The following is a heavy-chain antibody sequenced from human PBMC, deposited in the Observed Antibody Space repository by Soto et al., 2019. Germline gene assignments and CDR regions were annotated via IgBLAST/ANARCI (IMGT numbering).Heavy chain of an antibody. Sequence: PGGSLRLSCAASEFSFRSYWMTWVRQAPGKGLEWVALINEDGSQKYYVGSVKGRFIISRDNAKDSVYMQMDSLRAGDTAVYFCARVGRYGWDFDHWGQGTLVT. V-gene: IGHV3-7*01. CDR2: INEDGSQK. J-gene: IGHJ4*02. CDR1: EFSFRSYW. CDR3: ARVGRYGWDFDH. D-gene: IGHD5-18*01.